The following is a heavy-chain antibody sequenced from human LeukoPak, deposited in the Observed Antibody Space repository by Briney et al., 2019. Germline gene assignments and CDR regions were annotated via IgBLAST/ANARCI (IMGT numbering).Heavy chain of an antibody. Sequence: PGGSLRLSCAASGFTFSNHAMSWVRQAPGKGLEWVSAISSNGGSTYYADSVKGRFTISRDNSKNTVTLQMNSLRAEDTAVYYCAKGLSSVVGVYYYCMDVWGKGTTVTVS. CDR2: ISSNGGST. CDR1: GFTFSNHA. CDR3: AKGLSSVVGVYYYCMDV. V-gene: IGHV3-23*01. D-gene: IGHD2-15*01. J-gene: IGHJ6*03.